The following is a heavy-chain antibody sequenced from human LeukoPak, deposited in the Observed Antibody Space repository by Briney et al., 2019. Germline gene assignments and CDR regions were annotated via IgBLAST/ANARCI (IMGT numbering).Heavy chain of an antibody. CDR1: GVSISSSSYY. CDR2: IYYSGST. Sequence: SETLSLTCTVSGVSISSSSYYWGGIRQPPGRGLEWIGSIYYSGSTYYNPSLKSRITISVDKSKNQFPLKLSSVTAADPAVYYCARAARVGAMFDYWGQGTLVTVSS. CDR3: ARAARVGAMFDY. D-gene: IGHD1-26*01. V-gene: IGHV4-39*01. J-gene: IGHJ4*02.